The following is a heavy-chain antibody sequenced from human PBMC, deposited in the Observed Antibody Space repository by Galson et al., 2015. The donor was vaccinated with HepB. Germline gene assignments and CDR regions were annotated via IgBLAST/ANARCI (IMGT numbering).Heavy chain of an antibody. CDR2: ISGRSDII. Sequence: SLRLSCAASGFTFKDYYMGWFRQTPGKGLEWISYISGRSDIIHCLESVKGRFTISRDNAKNSLHLEMNSLRAEDTAVYYCVRGCGFWTNFYRDWFDPWGQGTLVIVSS. D-gene: IGHD3/OR15-3a*01. J-gene: IGHJ5*02. CDR3: VRGCGFWTNFYRDWFDP. V-gene: IGHV3-11*01. CDR1: GFTFKDYY.